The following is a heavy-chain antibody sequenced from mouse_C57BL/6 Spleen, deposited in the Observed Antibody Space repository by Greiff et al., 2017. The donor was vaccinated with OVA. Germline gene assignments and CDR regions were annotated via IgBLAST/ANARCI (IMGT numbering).Heavy chain of an antibody. CDR1: GYTFTDYE. CDR3: GISEGVY. V-gene: IGHV1-15*01. J-gene: IGHJ2*01. Sequence: QVQLQQSGAELVRPGASVTLSCKASGYTFTDYEMHWVKQTPGQGLEWIGEIDPETGGNEYNQKFKGKAILTADKSSSTAYMALRSLTSEDSAVYYCGISEGVYWGQGTTLTVSS. CDR2: IDPETGGN. D-gene: IGHD1-1*01.